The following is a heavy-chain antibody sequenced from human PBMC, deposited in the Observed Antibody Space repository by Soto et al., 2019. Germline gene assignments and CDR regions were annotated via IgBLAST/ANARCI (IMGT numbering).Heavy chain of an antibody. CDR2: IYPGDSDT. D-gene: IGHD6-6*01. J-gene: IGHJ6*02. CDR3: ARARKQLVPSDYYYYYGMDV. CDR1: GYSFTSYW. V-gene: IGHV5-51*01. Sequence: GGSLKISCKGSGYSFTSYWIGWVRQMPGKGLEWMGIIYPGDSDTRYSPSFQGQVTISADKSISTAYLQWSSLKASDTAMYYCARARKQLVPSDYYYYYGMDVWGQGTTVTVSS.